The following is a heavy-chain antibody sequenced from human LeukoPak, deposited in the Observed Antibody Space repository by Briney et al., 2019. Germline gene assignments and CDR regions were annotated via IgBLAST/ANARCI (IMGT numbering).Heavy chain of an antibody. CDR1: GGSISSSSYY. CDR3: VGQGCCSGGSCYRVVYYYYYGMDV. V-gene: IGHV4-39*01. Sequence: SETLSLTCTVSGGSISSSSYYWGWIRQPPGKGLEWIGSIYYSGSTYYNPSLKSRVTISVDTSKNQFSLKLSSVTAADTAVYYCVGQGCCSGGSCYRVVYYYYYGMDVWGQGTAVTVSS. J-gene: IGHJ6*02. CDR2: IYYSGST. D-gene: IGHD2-15*01.